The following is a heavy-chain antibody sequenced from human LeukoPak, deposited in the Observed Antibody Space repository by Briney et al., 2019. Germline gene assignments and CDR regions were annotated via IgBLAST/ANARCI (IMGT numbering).Heavy chain of an antibody. CDR2: TYYSGST. J-gene: IGHJ6*02. Sequence: PSETLSLTCTVFGDSIISISHYWGWLRQPPGKGLEWIGSTYYSGSTHFNPSLQSRVTMSVDASKNPFSLKLSSVTAADTAGYYCARHWTGYYYYGMDVWGQGTTVTVSS. V-gene: IGHV4-39*01. CDR3: ARHWTGYYYYGMDV. CDR1: GDSIISISHY. D-gene: IGHD3/OR15-3a*01.